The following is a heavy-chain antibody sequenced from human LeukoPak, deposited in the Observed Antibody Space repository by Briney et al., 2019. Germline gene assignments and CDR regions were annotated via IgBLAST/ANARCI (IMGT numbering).Heavy chain of an antibody. D-gene: IGHD2-15*01. CDR2: IRYDGSNK. V-gene: IGHV3-30*02. J-gene: IGHJ4*02. CDR1: GFTFSSYG. Sequence: GGSLRLSCAASGFTFSSYGMHWVRQAPGKGLEWVAFIRYDGSNKYYADSVKGRFTISRDNSKNTLYPQMNSLRAEDTAVYYCAKDFLGYCSGGSCYQMIDYWGQGTLVTVSS. CDR3: AKDFLGYCSGGSCYQMIDY.